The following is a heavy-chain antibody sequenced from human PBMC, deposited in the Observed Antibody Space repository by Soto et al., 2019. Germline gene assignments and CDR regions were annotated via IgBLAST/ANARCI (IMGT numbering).Heavy chain of an antibody. CDR1: GFTFSPYA. CDR2: ISGSGGST. D-gene: IGHD3-22*01. CDR3: AKVFGPGALDYDSSVYYPVAFVI. Sequence: GSQRVSSQPPGFTFSPYAMSWVPQAPGKGLEWVSAISGSGGSTYYADSVKGRFTISRYNSKNTLYLQMNSLRAEDVSVHYCAKVFGPGALDYDSSVYYPVAFVIWGHGTMVTVSS. V-gene: IGHV3-23*01. J-gene: IGHJ3*02.